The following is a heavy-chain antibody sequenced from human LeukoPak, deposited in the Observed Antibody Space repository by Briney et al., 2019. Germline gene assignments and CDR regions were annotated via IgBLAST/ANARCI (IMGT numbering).Heavy chain of an antibody. V-gene: IGHV4-59*12. D-gene: IGHD3-22*01. CDR3: AKDGIVVVTI. Sequence: PSETLSLTCTVSGSMYNYYWSWIRQPPGKGLEWIGYIHYGITNYNPSLKSRVTMSLDTSKNQVSLKLNSVTAADTAVYYCAKDGIVVVTIWGQGTMVTVSS. J-gene: IGHJ3*02. CDR2: IHYGIT. CDR1: GSMYNYY.